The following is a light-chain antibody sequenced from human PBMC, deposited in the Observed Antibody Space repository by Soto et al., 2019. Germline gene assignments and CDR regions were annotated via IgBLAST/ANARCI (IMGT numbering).Light chain of an antibody. Sequence: DIQMTQSPSSLSASVGDRVTITCRASQSISSYLNWYQQKPGKAPKLLIYAASSLQSGVPSRFSGSGSGTDFHLTISSLQPEDFATYFSQQSYSTPASFGPGSKVVIK. CDR2: AAS. CDR1: QSISSY. J-gene: IGKJ3*01. CDR3: QQSYSTPAS. V-gene: IGKV1-39*01.